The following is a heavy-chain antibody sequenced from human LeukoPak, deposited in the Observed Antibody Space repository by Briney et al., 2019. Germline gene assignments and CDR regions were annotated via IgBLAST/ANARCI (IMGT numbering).Heavy chain of an antibody. CDR3: ARDGGYCSSTSCWTFDY. V-gene: IGHV1-2*02. D-gene: IGHD2-2*01. Sequence: ASVKVSCKASGYTFTGYYMHWVRQAPGQGLEWMGWINPNSGGTNYAQKFQGRVTMTRDTSISTAYMELSRLRSDDTAVYYCARDGGYCSSTSCWTFDYWGQGTLVTVSS. CDR2: INPNSGGT. CDR1: GYTFTGYY. J-gene: IGHJ4*02.